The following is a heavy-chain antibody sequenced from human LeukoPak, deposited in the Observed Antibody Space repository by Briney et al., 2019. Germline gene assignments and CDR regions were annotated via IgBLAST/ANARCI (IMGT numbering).Heavy chain of an antibody. CDR2: IYTSGST. CDR3: ARDDGGSIAARLRSWFDP. CDR1: GVSISYFY. V-gene: IGHV4-4*07. Sequence: PSETLSLTCTASGVSISYFYWSWVRQSPGKGLEWVGRIYTSGSTNYNPYLKSRVTMSVDTSKNQFSLKLSSATAADRAVYCCARDDGGSIAARLRSWFDPWGQGTLVTASS. J-gene: IGHJ5*02. D-gene: IGHD6-6*01.